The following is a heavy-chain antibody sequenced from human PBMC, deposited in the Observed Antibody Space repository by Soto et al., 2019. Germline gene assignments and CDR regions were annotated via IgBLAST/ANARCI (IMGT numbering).Heavy chain of an antibody. CDR2: IFSSVEK. D-gene: IGHD3-22*01. V-gene: IGHV2-26*01. CDR3: ARYYYDSSGYSLWFFDL. CDR1: GFSLSNGRMG. J-gene: IGHJ2*01. Sequence: KESGPVLVKPTETLTLTCPVSGFSLSNGRMGVSWIRQPPGKALEWLAHIFSSVEKSYSTSLKSRLTISKDTSKSQVVLTMTDMDPVDTATYYCARYYYDSSGYSLWFFDLWGRGTLVTVSS.